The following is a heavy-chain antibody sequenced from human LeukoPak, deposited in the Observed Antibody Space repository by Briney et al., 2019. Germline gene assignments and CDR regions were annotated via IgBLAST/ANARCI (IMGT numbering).Heavy chain of an antibody. Sequence: ASVKVSCKASGHTFTGFYLHWVRKAPGHGLEWMGWINPNSGGTNYAQKFQGRVTMTRDSSISTAYMELSRLSSDDTAVYYCATARDILTTISVGGFDYWGQGTLVTVSS. CDR1: GHTFTGFY. CDR2: INPNSGGT. D-gene: IGHD5-12*01. V-gene: IGHV1-2*02. CDR3: ATARDILTTISVGGFDY. J-gene: IGHJ4*02.